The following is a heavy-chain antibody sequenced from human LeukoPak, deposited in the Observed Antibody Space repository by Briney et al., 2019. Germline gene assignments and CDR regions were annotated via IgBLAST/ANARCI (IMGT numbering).Heavy chain of an antibody. CDR2: INPNNGDT. Sequence: ASVKVSCKASGYTFTGYYIHWVRQAPGQGLEWMGWINPNNGDTNYVQKFQGRVTMTRDTSISTAYMELTRLRSDDTAVYYCAREGGYDILTGYQDYWGQGTLFTVSS. V-gene: IGHV1-2*02. D-gene: IGHD3-9*01. J-gene: IGHJ4*02. CDR1: GYTFTGYY. CDR3: AREGGYDILTGYQDY.